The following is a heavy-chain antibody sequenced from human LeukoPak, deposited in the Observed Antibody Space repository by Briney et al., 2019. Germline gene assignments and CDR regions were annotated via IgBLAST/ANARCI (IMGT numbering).Heavy chain of an antibody. CDR1: GYTFTDYA. V-gene: IGHV1-3*01. CDR3: ARDWKYYDSSGYSSMGGY. CDR2: INAGKGNT. J-gene: IGHJ4*02. Sequence: ASVKVSCKAPGYTFTDYAMHWVRQAPGQRLEWMGWINAGKGNTKYSQKFQGRVTITRDASATTAYVELSSLTSEDTAVYYCARDWKYYDSSGYSSMGGYWGQGTLVTVSS. D-gene: IGHD3-22*01.